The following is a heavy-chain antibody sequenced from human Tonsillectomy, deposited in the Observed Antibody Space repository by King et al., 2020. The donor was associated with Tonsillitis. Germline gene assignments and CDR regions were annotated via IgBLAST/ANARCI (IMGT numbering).Heavy chain of an antibody. V-gene: IGHV1-69*01. Sequence: VQLVQSGAEVKKPGSSVKVSCKASGGTFSSYGISWVRQAPGQGLEWMGGIIPIFGTTKYAQKFQGRVTITADESTTTAYMELSSLRSEDTAVYYCARGSTLFGVVPDWFDPWGQGTLVIVSS. J-gene: IGHJ5*02. D-gene: IGHD3-3*01. CDR3: ARGSTLFGVVPDWFDP. CDR1: GGTFSSYG. CDR2: IIPIFGTT.